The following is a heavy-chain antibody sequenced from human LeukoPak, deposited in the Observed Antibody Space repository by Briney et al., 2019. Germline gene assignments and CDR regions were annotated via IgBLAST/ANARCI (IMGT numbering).Heavy chain of an antibody. V-gene: IGHV2-5*01. Sequence: ESGPTLVNPTQTLTLTCTFSGFSLSTSGVGVGWIRQPPGKALEWLALIYWNDDKRYSPSLKSRLTITKDTSKNQVVLTMTNMDPVDTATFYCAHSRYFDWLFPSLPFDYWGQGTLVTVSS. CDR2: IYWNDDK. J-gene: IGHJ4*02. D-gene: IGHD3-9*01. CDR1: GFSLSTSGVG. CDR3: AHSRYFDWLFPSLPFDY.